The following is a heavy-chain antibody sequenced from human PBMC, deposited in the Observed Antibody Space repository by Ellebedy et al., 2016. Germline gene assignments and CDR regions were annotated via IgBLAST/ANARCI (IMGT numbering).Heavy chain of an antibody. CDR1: GFTVSTNY. J-gene: IGHJ5*02. V-gene: IGHV3-53*01. D-gene: IGHD2-15*01. CDR2: LFIDGNT. CDR3: ARGVGSGWFDP. Sequence: GESLKISCAASGFTVSTNYMKWVRPAPGKGLEWVSALFIDGNTYYADSVKGRFTISRDNSKNTLYLQMNSLRSEDTAVDYCARGVGSGWFDPWGQGTLVTVSS.